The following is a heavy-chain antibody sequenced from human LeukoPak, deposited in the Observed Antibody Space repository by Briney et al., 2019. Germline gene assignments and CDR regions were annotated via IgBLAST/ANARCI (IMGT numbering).Heavy chain of an antibody. CDR3: ARDSLPFT. J-gene: IGHJ5*02. Sequence: KASETLSLTCTVSGYSISSGYYWGWIRQPPGKGLEWIGSIYHSGSTYYNPSLKSRVTISVDTSRNQFSLKLSSVTAADTAVYYCARDSLPFTWGQGTLVTVSS. CDR2: IYHSGST. D-gene: IGHD3-16*01. V-gene: IGHV4-38-2*02. CDR1: GYSISSGYY.